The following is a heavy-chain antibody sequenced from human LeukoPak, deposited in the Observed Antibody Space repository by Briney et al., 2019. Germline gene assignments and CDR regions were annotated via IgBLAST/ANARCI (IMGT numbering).Heavy chain of an antibody. J-gene: IGHJ4*02. Sequence: GASVKVSCKASGYTFTDDSITWVRQAPGQGLEWMGWISVYNGHTDYPQKVQGRVTMTTDTSTSTAYMELRSLRSDDTAVYYCARDQDDYVWGSFPVPLGYWGQGTLVTVSS. CDR2: ISVYNGHT. CDR3: ARDQDDYVWGSFPVPLGY. V-gene: IGHV1-18*01. D-gene: IGHD3-16*01. CDR1: GYTFTDDS.